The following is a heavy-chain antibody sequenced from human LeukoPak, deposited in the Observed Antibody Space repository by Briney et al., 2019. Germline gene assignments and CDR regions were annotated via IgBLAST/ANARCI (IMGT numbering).Heavy chain of an antibody. Sequence: PSETLSLTCTVSGGSISSYYWSWIRQPPGKGLEWIGYIRYSGSTYYNPSLTSRVTISIDTSKNQFSLRLSSVAAADTAVYYCARGGQYSYGRINAFDIWGQGTMVTVSS. CDR3: ARGGQYSYGRINAFDI. CDR1: GGSISSYY. CDR2: IRYSGST. J-gene: IGHJ3*02. D-gene: IGHD5-18*01. V-gene: IGHV4-59*01.